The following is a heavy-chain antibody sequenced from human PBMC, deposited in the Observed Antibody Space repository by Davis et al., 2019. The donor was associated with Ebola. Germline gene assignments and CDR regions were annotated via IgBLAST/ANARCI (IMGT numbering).Heavy chain of an antibody. V-gene: IGHV1-45*02. D-gene: IGHD6-19*01. J-gene: IGHJ6*02. CDR2: ITPFNGNT. CDR1: GYTFTSYG. CDR3: ASSIAVAGTFYYYGMDV. Sequence: AASVKVSCKASGYTFTSYGISWVRRAPGQALEWMGWITPFNGNTNYAQKFQDRVTITRDRSMSTAYMELSSLRSEDTAMYYCASSIAVAGTFYYYGMDVWGQGTTVTVSS.